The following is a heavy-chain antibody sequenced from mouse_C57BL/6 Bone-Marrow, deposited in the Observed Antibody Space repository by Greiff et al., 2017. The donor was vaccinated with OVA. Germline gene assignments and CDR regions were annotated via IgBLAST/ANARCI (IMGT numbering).Heavy chain of an antibody. J-gene: IGHJ2*01. CDR3: ARYTYYYGSSSYYFDY. CDR1: GYTFTDHT. Sequence: VKLVESDAELVKPGASVKISCKVSGYTFTDHTIHWMKQRPEQGMEWIGYIYPRDGSTKYNEKFKGKATLTADKSSSTAYMQLNSLTSEDSAVYFCARYTYYYGSSSYYFDYWGQGTTLTVSS. V-gene: IGHV1-78*01. D-gene: IGHD1-1*01. CDR2: IYPRDGST.